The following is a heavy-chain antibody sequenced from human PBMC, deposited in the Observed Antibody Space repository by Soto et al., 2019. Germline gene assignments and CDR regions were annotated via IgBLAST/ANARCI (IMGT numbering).Heavy chain of an antibody. CDR2: IYYSGST. Sequence: ASETLSLTCTVSGGCISSSSYYWGWVRQPPGKGREWIGSIYYSGSTYYNPSLKSRVTISVNTSKNQFSLKLSSVTAADTAVYYCARPQYYDILTGHNWFDPWGQGTLVTVSS. CDR1: GGCISSSSYY. D-gene: IGHD3-9*01. J-gene: IGHJ5*02. CDR3: ARPQYYDILTGHNWFDP. V-gene: IGHV4-39*01.